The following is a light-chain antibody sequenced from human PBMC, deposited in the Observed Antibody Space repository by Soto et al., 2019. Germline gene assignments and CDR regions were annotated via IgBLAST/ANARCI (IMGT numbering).Light chain of an antibody. J-gene: IGKJ4*01. Sequence: EIVLTQSPGTLSLSPGERATLSCRASQSVSSSYLAWYQQKPGQAPRLLIYGASSRATGIPDRFSGSGSGTDFTLTISRLEPEDYAVYDCQQYGSSHPTFGGGTKVEIK. CDR1: QSVSSSY. CDR2: GAS. V-gene: IGKV3-20*01. CDR3: QQYGSSHPT.